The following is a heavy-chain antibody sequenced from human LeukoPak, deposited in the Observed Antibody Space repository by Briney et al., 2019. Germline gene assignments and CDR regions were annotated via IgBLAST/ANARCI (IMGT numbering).Heavy chain of an antibody. D-gene: IGHD1-26*01. J-gene: IGHJ4*02. V-gene: IGHV4-59*08. CDR2: IYYSGST. CDR3: ARGRELLVDY. CDR1: GGSISSYY. Sequence: SETLSLTCTVSGGSISSYYWSWIRQPPGKGLEWIGYIYYSGSTNYNPSLKSRVTISVDTSKNQFSLKLSSVTAADTAVYYCARGRELLVDYWGQGTLDTVSS.